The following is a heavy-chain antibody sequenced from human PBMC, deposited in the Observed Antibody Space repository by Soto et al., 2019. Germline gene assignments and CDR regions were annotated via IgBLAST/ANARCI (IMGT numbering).Heavy chain of an antibody. CDR1: VFSFNTYS. CDR2: ISSSSSYI. V-gene: IGHV3-21*01. Sequence: GGSLRLFCAASVFSFNTYSMNWVRQAPGKGLEWVSSISSSSSYINYANSVNGRLAISRDNAKNSLYLQMNSLRAEDTAVYYCASLSRFALAYWGQGTLVTVSS. CDR3: ASLSRFALAY. J-gene: IGHJ4*02. D-gene: IGHD3-10*01.